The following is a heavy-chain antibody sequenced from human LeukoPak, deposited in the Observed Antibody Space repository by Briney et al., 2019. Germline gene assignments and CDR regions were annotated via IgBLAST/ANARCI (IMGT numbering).Heavy chain of an antibody. Sequence: SETLSLTCTVSGGSISSGSYYWRWIRQPAGKGLEWIGRIYTSGSTNYNPSLKSRFTISVDTSKNQFSLKLSSVTAADTAVYYCARASSASPYYYDSSGYYYDNWFDPWGQGTLVTASS. V-gene: IGHV4-61*02. CDR3: ARASSASPYYYDSSGYYYDNWFDP. J-gene: IGHJ5*02. CDR2: IYTSGST. CDR1: GGSISSGSYY. D-gene: IGHD3-22*01.